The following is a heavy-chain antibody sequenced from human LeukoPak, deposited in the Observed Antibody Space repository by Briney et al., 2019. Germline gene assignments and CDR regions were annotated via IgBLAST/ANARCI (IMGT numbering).Heavy chain of an antibody. CDR2: IKSKTDGGTT. CDR1: GFTFSNAW. V-gene: IGHV3-15*01. D-gene: IGHD4-11*01. Sequence: PGGSLRLSCAASGFTFSNAWMSWVRQAPGKGLEWVGRIKSKTDGGTTDYAAPVKGRFTISRDDSKNTLYLQMNSLKTEDTAVYYCTTDFSHDYPGYYFDYWGQGTLVTVSS. J-gene: IGHJ4*02. CDR3: TTDFSHDYPGYYFDY.